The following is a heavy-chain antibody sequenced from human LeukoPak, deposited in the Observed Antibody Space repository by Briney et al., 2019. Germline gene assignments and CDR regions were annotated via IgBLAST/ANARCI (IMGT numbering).Heavy chain of an antibody. CDR2: ISGSGGST. CDR1: GFTFSSYA. Sequence: GGSLRLSCAASGFTFSSYAMGWVRQAPGKGLEWVSAISGSGGSTYYADSVKGRFTISRDNSKNTLYLQMNSLRAEDTAVYYCAKDHYDYVWGSYLTNWFDPWGQGTLVTVSS. V-gene: IGHV3-23*01. J-gene: IGHJ5*02. CDR3: AKDHYDYVWGSYLTNWFDP. D-gene: IGHD3-16*02.